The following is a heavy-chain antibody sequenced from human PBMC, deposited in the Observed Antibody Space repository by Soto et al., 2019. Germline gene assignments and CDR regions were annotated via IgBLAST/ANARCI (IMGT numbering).Heavy chain of an antibody. Sequence: SLRLSCAASGFTFSSYAMSWVRQAPGKGLEWVSAISGSGGSTYYADSVKGRFTISRDNSKNTLYLQMNSLRAEDTAVYYCAKPSTAKLRYFDWLAYFDYWGQGTLVTVSS. CDR3: AKPSTAKLRYFDWLAYFDY. CDR2: ISGSGGST. V-gene: IGHV3-23*01. CDR1: GFTFSSYA. J-gene: IGHJ4*02. D-gene: IGHD3-9*01.